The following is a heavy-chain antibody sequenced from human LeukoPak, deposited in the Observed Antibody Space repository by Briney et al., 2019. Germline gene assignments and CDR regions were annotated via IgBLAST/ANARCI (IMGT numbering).Heavy chain of an antibody. CDR2: VSYLGNDK. D-gene: IGHD6-25*01. CDR3: ARPLERRLIHYDF. CDR1: GFTSNKYA. V-gene: IGHV3-30-3*01. Sequence: GGSLRLSCAASGFTSNKYAMHWVRQAPGKGLEWVAVVSYLGNDKFYADSVKGRFTISKDNSNNTVYLEINSLRSEDTAVYYCARPLERRLIHYDFWGPGTLVTVSP. J-gene: IGHJ4*02.